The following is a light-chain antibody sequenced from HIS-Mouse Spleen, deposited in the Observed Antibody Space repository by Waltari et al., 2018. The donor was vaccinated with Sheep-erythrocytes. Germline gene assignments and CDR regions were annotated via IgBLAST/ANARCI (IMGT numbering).Light chain of an antibody. J-gene: IGLJ3*02. CDR3: CSYAGSYTWV. CDR2: DVS. CDR1: SSDFCGYNY. Sequence: QSALTQPRSVSGSPGHSVTISCTGTSSDFCGYNYVSWYQQHPGKAPKLMIYDVSKRPSGVPDRFSGSKSGNTASLTISGLQAEDEADYYCCSYAGSYTWVFGGGTKLTVL. V-gene: IGLV2-11*01.